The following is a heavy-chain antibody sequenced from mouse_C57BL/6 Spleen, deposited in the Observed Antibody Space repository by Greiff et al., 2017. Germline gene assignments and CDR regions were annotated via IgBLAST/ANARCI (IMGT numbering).Heavy chain of an antibody. J-gene: IGHJ1*03. CDR3: ARDGTTVVHWWYFDV. V-gene: IGHV5-4*01. CDR2: ISDGGSYT. D-gene: IGHD1-1*01. Sequence: EVMLVESGGGLVKPGGSLKLSCAASGFTFSSYAMSWVRQTPEKRLEWVATISDGGSYTYYPDNVKGRFTISRDNAKNNLYLQMSHLKSEDTAMYYCARDGTTVVHWWYFDVWGTGTTVTVSS. CDR1: GFTFSSYA.